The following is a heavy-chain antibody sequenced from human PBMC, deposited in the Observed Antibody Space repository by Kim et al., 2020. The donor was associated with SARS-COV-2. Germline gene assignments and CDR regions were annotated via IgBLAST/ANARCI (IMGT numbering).Heavy chain of an antibody. Sequence: GGSLRLSCAASGFTFSSYSMNWVRQAPGKGLEWVSYISSSGSTIYYADSVKGRFTISRDNAKNSLYLQMNSLRDEDTAVYYCARLGHILTGYYRDYWGQGTLVTVSS. CDR2: ISSSGSTI. D-gene: IGHD3-9*01. J-gene: IGHJ4*02. CDR3: ARLGHILTGYYRDY. V-gene: IGHV3-48*02. CDR1: GFTFSSYS.